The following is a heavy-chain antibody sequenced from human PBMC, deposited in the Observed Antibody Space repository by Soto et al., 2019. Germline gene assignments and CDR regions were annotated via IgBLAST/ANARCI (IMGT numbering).Heavy chain of an antibody. Sequence: ESLKISCKASGYSFTHYWIRRLRQLPGKGLEWMGKIDPSDSYIDYSPSFQGHVTMSVDKSTTTAYLQWGSLKASDSAFYYCARLDQLQPSNAMDVWGQGTTVTVSS. CDR3: ARLDQLQPSNAMDV. CDR1: GYSFTHYW. J-gene: IGHJ6*02. D-gene: IGHD1-1*01. CDR2: IDPSDSYI. V-gene: IGHV5-10-1*01.